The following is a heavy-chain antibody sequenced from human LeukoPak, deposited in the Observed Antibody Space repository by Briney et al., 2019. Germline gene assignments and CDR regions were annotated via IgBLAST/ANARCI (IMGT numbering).Heavy chain of an antibody. CDR3: ARTIVATILYYCCYMDG. D-gene: IGHD5-12*01. CDR1: GGSFSVYS. CDR2: INHSGST. J-gene: IGHJ6*03. V-gene: IGHV4-34*01. Sequence: SETLSLTCAVYGGSFSVYSWSWIRQPPGKGLEWIGEINHSGSTNYNPSLKRRVTISVDTSKNQFPLKLSSVTAADTAVYYCARTIVATILYYCCYMDGWGKGTTVTVSS.